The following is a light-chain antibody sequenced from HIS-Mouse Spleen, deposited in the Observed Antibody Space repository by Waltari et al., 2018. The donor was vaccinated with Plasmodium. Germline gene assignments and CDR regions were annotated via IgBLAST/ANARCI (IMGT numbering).Light chain of an antibody. CDR1: QSLLHSNGYNY. CDR3: MQALPS. V-gene: IGKV2-28*01. Sequence: DIVMTQSPLSLPVTPGEPASISCRSSQSLLHSNGYNYLDCDLQKPGQSPPLLIYLGSNRASGVPDRFSGSGSGTDFTLKISRVEAEDVGVYYCMQALPSFGQGTKVEIK. J-gene: IGKJ1*01. CDR2: LGS.